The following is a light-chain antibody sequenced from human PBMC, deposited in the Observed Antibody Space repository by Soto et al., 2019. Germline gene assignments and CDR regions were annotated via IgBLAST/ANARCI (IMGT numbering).Light chain of an antibody. CDR3: SSYTSSSTLGV. Sequence: QSVLTQPASVSGSPGQSITISCTGTSSDVGGYSYVSWYQQHPVKAPKLMIYEVSNRPSGVCNRFSGSKSGNTASLTISGLQPEDEADYYCSSYTSSSTLGVFGAGTKLTVL. CDR2: EVS. V-gene: IGLV2-14*01. J-gene: IGLJ1*01. CDR1: SSDVGGYSY.